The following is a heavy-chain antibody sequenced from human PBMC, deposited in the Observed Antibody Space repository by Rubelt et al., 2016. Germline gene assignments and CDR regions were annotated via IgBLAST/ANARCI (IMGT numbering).Heavy chain of an antibody. V-gene: IGHV4-59*01. J-gene: IGHJ4*02. Sequence: QVQLQESDPGLVKPSETLSLTCTVSGGSISSYYWSWIRQPPGKGLEWIGYIYYSGSTNYNPSLTSRVTISVDTSKNQFSLKLSSVTAADTAVYYCAGGITIFGVASGYFDYWGQGTLVTVSS. CDR2: IYYSGST. CDR1: GGSISSYY. CDR3: AGGITIFGVASGYFDY. D-gene: IGHD3-3*01.